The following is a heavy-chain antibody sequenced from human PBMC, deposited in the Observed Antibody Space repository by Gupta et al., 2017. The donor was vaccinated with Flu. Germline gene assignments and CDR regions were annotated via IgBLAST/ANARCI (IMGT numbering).Heavy chain of an antibody. J-gene: IGHJ4*02. CDR3: ARNRLHYCSSTSCYALRY. D-gene: IGHD2-2*01. Sequence: EVQLVESGGGLVKPGGSLRLSCAASGFTFSSYSMNWVRQAPGKGLEWVSSISSSSSYIYYADSVKGRFTISRDNAKNSLYLQMNSLRAEDTAVYYCARNRLHYCSSTSCYALRYWGQGTLVTVSS. CDR1: GFTFSSYS. V-gene: IGHV3-21*01. CDR2: ISSSSSYI.